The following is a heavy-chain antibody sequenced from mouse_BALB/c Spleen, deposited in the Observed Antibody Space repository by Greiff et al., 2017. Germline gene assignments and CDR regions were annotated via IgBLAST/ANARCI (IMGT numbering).Heavy chain of an antibody. V-gene: IGHV5-9-3*01. CDR3: ARRGAGTLYWYFDV. CDR2: ISSGGSYT. D-gene: IGHD4-1*01. Sequence: EVKVVESGGGLVKPGGSLKLSCAASGFTFSSYAMSWVRQTPEKRLEWVATISSGGSYTYYPDSVKGRFTISRDNAKNTLYLQMSSLRSEDTAMYYCARRGAGTLYWYFDVWGAGTTVTVSS. J-gene: IGHJ1*01. CDR1: GFTFSSYA.